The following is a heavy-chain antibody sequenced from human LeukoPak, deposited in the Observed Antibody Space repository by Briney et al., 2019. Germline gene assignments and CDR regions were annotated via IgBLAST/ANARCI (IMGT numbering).Heavy chain of an antibody. Sequence: PGRSLRLSCAASGFTFSSYVMHWVRQAPGKGLEWVAVIWSDGSNKYYADSVKGRFAISRDNSKNTLYLQMNTLRVEDTAVYYCARAPVAASYHFDYWGQGTLVTVSS. V-gene: IGHV3-33*01. D-gene: IGHD6-19*01. CDR1: GFTFSSYV. J-gene: IGHJ4*02. CDR2: IWSDGSNK. CDR3: ARAPVAASYHFDY.